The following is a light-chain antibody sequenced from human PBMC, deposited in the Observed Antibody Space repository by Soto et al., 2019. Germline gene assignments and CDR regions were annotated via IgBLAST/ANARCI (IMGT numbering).Light chain of an antibody. Sequence: QSALTQPASVSGFPGQSITISYTGTSKDVGGYNYVSWYQKHPGKAPKLKIYDVNKRPSGVSNRFSGSKSGNTASLTISGIQAEDEADYYCSSYSNTSTLYVFGTGTKLTVL. J-gene: IGLJ1*01. V-gene: IGLV2-14*01. CDR3: SSYSNTSTLYV. CDR1: SKDVGGYNY. CDR2: DVN.